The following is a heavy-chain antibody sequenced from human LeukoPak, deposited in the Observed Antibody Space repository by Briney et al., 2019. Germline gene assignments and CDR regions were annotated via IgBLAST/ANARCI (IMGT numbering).Heavy chain of an antibody. CDR3: AKTGYCSSTSGYRLNWFDP. CDR2: ISGSGGST. J-gene: IGHJ5*02. Sequence: PGGSLRLSCAASGFTFSSYAMSWVRQAPGKGLEWVSAISGSGGSTYYADSVKGRFTISRDNSKNTLYLQMNSLRAEDTAVYYCAKTGYCSSTSGYRLNWFDPWGQGTLVTVSS. CDR1: GFTFSSYA. V-gene: IGHV3-23*01. D-gene: IGHD2-2*02.